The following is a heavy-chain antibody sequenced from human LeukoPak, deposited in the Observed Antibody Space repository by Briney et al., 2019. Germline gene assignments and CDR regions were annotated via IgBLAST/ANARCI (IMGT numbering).Heavy chain of an antibody. J-gene: IGHJ5*02. CDR1: GYTFTSYG. D-gene: IGHD5-24*01. CDR2: TNPNSGGT. CDR3: ARGTRPRDGYQRAWFDP. Sequence: ASVKVSCKASGYTFTSYGISWVRQAPGQGLEWMGWTNPNSGGTNYAQKFQGRVTMTRDTSISTAYMELSRLRSDDTAVYYCARGTRPRDGYQRAWFDPWGQGTLVTVSS. V-gene: IGHV1-2*02.